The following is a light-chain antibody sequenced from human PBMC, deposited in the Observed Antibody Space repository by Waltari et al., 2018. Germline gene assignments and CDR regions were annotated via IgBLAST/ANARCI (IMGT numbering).Light chain of an antibody. CDR1: QSVSRA. CDR2: GAS. J-gene: IGKJ1*01. V-gene: IGKV3-20*01. CDR3: QHYVSLPVT. Sequence: ELALTPSLGSLSLSQGESATLSCRASQSVSRALAWYQQNPDQAPRLLIYGASNRATGIPERFSGSGSGTDFSLIINRLEPEDFAVYYCQHYVSLPVTFGQGTKVEIK.